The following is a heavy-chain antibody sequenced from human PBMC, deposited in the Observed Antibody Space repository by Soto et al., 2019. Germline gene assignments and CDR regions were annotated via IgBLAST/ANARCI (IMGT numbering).Heavy chain of an antibody. J-gene: IGHJ4*02. CDR2: TYYGASS. CDR1: GVSISSSGYY. D-gene: IGHD6-13*01. V-gene: IGHV4-39*07. Sequence: SETLSLTCTVSGVSISSSGYYWGWIRQPPGKGLEWLGTTYYGASSYYNPSLRSRITILLDASTNQLSLKLSSVTAADTAVYFCVRVAGSASWYETDSWGQGILVTVSS. CDR3: VRVAGSASWYETDS.